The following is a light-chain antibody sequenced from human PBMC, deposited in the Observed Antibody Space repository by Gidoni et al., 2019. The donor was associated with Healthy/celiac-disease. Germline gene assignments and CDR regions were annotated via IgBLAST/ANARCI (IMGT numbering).Light chain of an antibody. CDR1: QSISSY. J-gene: IGKJ1*01. Sequence: DIQMTQSPSSLSASVGDRVTITCRASQSISSYLNWYQQKPGKAPKLLIYAASSLQSGVPSRFSGSGSGTDFTLTISSLQPEDFATYYCQQSYSTLQVTFXQXTKVEIK. CDR2: AAS. CDR3: QQSYSTLQVT. V-gene: IGKV1-39*01.